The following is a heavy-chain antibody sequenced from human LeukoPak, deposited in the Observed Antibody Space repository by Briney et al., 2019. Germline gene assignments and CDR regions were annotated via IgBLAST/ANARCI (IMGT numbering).Heavy chain of an antibody. CDR2: IYYSGST. V-gene: IGHV4-59*01. CDR1: GGSISSYY. Sequence: PSETLSLTCTVSGGSISSYYWSWIRQPPGKGLEWIGYIYYSGSTNYNPSLKSRVTISVDTSKNQFSLKLSSVTAADTAVYYCARVASIQTPYGAFDIWGQGTMVTVSS. CDR3: ARVASIQTPYGAFDI. J-gene: IGHJ3*02. D-gene: IGHD5-18*01.